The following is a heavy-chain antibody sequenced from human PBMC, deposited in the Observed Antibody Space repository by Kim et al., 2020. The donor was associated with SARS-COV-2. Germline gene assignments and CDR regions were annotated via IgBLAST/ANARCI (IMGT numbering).Heavy chain of an antibody. Sequence: ASVKVSCKASGYTFTGYYMHWVRQAPGQGLEWMGWINPNSGGTNYAQKFQGRVTMTRDTSISTAYMELSRLRSDDTAVYYCARDHWNYYWFDPWGQGTLVTVSS. CDR3: ARDHWNYYWFDP. J-gene: IGHJ5*02. CDR1: GYTFTGYY. CDR2: INPNSGGT. V-gene: IGHV1-2*02. D-gene: IGHD1-7*01.